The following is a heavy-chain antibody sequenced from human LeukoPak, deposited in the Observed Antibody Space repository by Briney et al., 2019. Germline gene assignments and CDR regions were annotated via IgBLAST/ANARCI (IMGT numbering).Heavy chain of an antibody. CDR1: GYTFTGYY. Sequence: ASVKVSCKASGYTFTGYYMHWVRQAPGQGLEWMGWINPNSGGTNYAQKFQGRVTMTRDTSISTAYMELSRLRSDDTAVYYCARDFASSGWYSGSVWFDPWGQGTLVTVSS. CDR2: INPNSGGT. D-gene: IGHD6-19*01. CDR3: ARDFASSGWYSGSVWFDP. V-gene: IGHV1-2*02. J-gene: IGHJ5*02.